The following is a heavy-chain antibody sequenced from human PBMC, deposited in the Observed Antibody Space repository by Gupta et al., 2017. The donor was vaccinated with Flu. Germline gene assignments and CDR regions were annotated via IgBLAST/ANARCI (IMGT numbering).Heavy chain of an antibody. CDR2: ISGSGGST. CDR3: AKDHVPSGSFYGGFDY. V-gene: IGHV3-23*01. D-gene: IGHD1-26*01. J-gene: IGHJ4*02. CDR1: GSTFSTYA. Sequence: EVQLLASGGGLVQPGGSLRLSCAASGSTFSTYAMRWFRQAPGMGLERVSAISGSGGSTYYADSVKGRFTISRDNSKNTLYLQMNSLRAKDTAVYYCAKDHVPSGSFYGGFDYWGQGTLVTVSS.